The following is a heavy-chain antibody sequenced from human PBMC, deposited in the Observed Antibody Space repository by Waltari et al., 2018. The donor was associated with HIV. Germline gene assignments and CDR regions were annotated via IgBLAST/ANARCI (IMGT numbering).Heavy chain of an antibody. Sequence: EVQLVESGGGLVQPGGSLRRSCSASGFTFNEYDMHWVRQVTGKGLEGVSVIDSAGETYYSASVKGRFTISRENAKNSLYLQMSSLRAEDTAVYYCTRDRGSGWDPWGQGTLVTVSS. J-gene: IGHJ5*02. D-gene: IGHD6-19*01. CDR2: IDSAGET. CDR3: TRDRGSGWDP. V-gene: IGHV3-13*01. CDR1: GFTFNEYD.